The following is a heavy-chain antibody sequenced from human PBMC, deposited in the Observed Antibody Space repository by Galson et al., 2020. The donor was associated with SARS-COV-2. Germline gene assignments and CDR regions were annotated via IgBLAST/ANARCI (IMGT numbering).Heavy chain of an antibody. CDR1: GFSFSNFD. J-gene: IGHJ5*01. V-gene: IGHV3-23*01. D-gene: IGHD5-18*01. Sequence: GESLKISCAASGFSFSNFDMSWVRQAPGKGLEWVSTVSRSGPGTLYADSVKGRFTISRDNSKNTLSLQMTSLRADDTALYYCAKDPGYSYGTYFDSWGQGTLVTVSS. CDR2: VSRSGPGT. CDR3: AKDPGYSYGTYFDS.